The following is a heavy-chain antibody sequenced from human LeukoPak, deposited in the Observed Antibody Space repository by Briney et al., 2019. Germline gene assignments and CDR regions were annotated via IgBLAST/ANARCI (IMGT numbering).Heavy chain of an antibody. J-gene: IGHJ4*02. Sequence: LSLTCAVYGGSFSGYYWSWIRQPPGRGLEWVGFIRSKAYGGTTEYAASVKGRFTISRDDSKSIAYLQMNSLKNEDTAVYYCTRDLPYYYDSSGYSGYWGQGTLVTVSS. D-gene: IGHD3-22*01. V-gene: IGHV3-49*03. CDR1: GGSFSGYY. CDR3: TRDLPYYYDSSGYSGY. CDR2: IRSKAYGGTT.